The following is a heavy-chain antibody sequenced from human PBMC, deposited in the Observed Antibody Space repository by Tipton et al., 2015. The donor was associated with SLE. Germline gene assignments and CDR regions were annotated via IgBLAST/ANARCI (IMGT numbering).Heavy chain of an antibody. Sequence: TLSLTCTVSGGSISGSYFWTWMRQPAGKGLEPKGLESIGRIYTSGSTSYNPSLKSRVTISVDTAKNQFSLKLTSVTAADTALYYCARGMVTWRGAIVGVDVWGQGTTVNVSS. CDR3: ARGMVTWRGAIVGVDV. V-gene: IGHV4-61*02. CDR2: IYTSGST. CDR1: GGSISGSYF. J-gene: IGHJ6*02. D-gene: IGHD2-21*02.